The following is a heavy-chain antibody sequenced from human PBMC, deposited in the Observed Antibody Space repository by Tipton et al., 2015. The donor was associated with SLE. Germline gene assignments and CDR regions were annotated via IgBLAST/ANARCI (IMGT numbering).Heavy chain of an antibody. D-gene: IGHD6-25*01. V-gene: IGHV1-18*01. CDR1: GYTFPNYG. CDR3: ARGGLSAAPANYFYYYMDV. CDR2: ISPYNGKT. Sequence: QLVQSGGEVKKPGASVKVSCKASGYTFPNYGVNWVRQAPGQGLEWMGWISPYNGKTHYAQNVQGRVTMTTDTSTGTAYMELMSLRSDDTAVYYCARGGLSAAPANYFYYYMDVWGTGTAVTVSS. J-gene: IGHJ6*03.